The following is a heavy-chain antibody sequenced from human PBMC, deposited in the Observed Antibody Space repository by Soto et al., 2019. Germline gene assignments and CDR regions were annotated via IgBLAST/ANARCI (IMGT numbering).Heavy chain of an antibody. V-gene: IGHV1-2*04. CDR1: GYTFTGYY. CDR2: INPNSGAT. J-gene: IGHJ4*02. D-gene: IGHD6-19*01. Sequence: ASLKVSCKASGYTFTGYYIHWVRQAPGQGLEWLGWINPNSGATYYAQNFQGWVTMTRDTSISTAYMELSSLRSDDTAVYYCARGIPLAGLGYYFDYWGQGTLVTVYS. CDR3: ARGIPLAGLGYYFDY.